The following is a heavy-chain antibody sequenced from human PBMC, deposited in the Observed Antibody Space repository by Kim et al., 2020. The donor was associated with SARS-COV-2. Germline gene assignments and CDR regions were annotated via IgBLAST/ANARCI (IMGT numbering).Heavy chain of an antibody. CDR3: TRVGCSSTSCYIDY. J-gene: IGHJ4*02. Sequence: AATVKSRFTNSRDDSKSIAYLQMNSLKTEDTAVYYCTRVGCSSTSCYIDYWGQGTLVTVSS. D-gene: IGHD2-2*01. V-gene: IGHV3-49*02.